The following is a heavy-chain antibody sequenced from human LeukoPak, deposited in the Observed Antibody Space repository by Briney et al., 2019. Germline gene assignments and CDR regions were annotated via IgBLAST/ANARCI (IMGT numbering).Heavy chain of an antibody. CDR1: GFTFNTYS. J-gene: IGHJ6*02. D-gene: IGHD5-18*01. CDR3: ARSNTAMAPNYYYYGMDV. V-gene: IGHV3-21*01. CDR2: ISSSSSYI. Sequence: AGGSLRLSCAASGFTFNTYSMNWVRQAPGKGLEWVSSISSSSSYIYYADSVKGRFTISRDNAKNSLYLQMNSLRVEDTAVYYCARSNTAMAPNYYYYGMDVWGQGTTVTVSS.